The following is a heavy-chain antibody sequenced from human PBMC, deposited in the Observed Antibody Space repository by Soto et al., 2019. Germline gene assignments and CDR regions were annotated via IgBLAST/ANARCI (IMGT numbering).Heavy chain of an antibody. J-gene: IGHJ6*03. D-gene: IGHD4-17*01. Sequence: PGESLKISCKRSGYSFSSYWIGWVRQMPGKGLEWMGIIYPGDSDNRYSPSLQGQDTISADKSISTAYLQWSILKALATAIYYCARRWGVYGDYEGHYYYYMDVWGKGTTVTVSS. CDR3: ARRWGVYGDYEGHYYYYMDV. CDR1: GYSFSSYW. V-gene: IGHV5-51*01. CDR2: IYPGDSDN.